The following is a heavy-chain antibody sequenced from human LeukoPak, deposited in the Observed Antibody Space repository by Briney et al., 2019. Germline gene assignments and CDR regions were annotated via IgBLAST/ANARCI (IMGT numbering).Heavy chain of an antibody. D-gene: IGHD1-1*01. CDR1: GFTFSSYA. J-gene: IGHJ4*02. CDR3: ARALNWNPPDY. V-gene: IGHV1-69*01. Sequence: GGSLRLSCAASGFTFSSYAISWVRQAPGQGLEWMGGIIPIFGTANYAQKFQGRVTITADESTSTAYMELSSLRSEDTAVCYCARALNWNPPDYWGQGTLVTVSS. CDR2: IIPIFGTA.